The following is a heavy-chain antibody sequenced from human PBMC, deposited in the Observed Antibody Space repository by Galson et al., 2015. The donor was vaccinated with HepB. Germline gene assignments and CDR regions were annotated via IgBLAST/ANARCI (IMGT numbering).Heavy chain of an antibody. Sequence: SCKASGGTFSSYAISWVRQAPGQGLEWMGGIIPIFGIANYAQKFQGRVTITADESTSTAYMELSSLRSEDTAVYYCARVGDTAMVDSGYYFDYWGQGTLVTVSS. D-gene: IGHD5-18*01. J-gene: IGHJ4*02. CDR3: ARVGDTAMVDSGYYFDY. CDR2: IIPIFGIA. V-gene: IGHV1-69*01. CDR1: GGTFSSYA.